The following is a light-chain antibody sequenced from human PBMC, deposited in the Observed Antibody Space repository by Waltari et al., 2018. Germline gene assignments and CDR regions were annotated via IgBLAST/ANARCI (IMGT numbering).Light chain of an antibody. CDR3: QQRSIWPLT. CDR1: QSISSN. J-gene: IGKJ4*01. V-gene: IGKV3-11*01. CDR2: DAS. Sequence: ELVLTQSPATLSLSPGERATLSCRASQSISSNLAWYQFRPGQAPRLLIYDASNRATGIPARFSGSGSGTDFTLTINSLEPEDFAVYYCQQRSIWPLTFGGGTKVEIK.